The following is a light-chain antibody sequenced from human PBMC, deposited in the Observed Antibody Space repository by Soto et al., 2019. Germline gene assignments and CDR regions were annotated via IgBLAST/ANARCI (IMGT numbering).Light chain of an antibody. CDR1: QSIITY. CDR3: QESYNPPFT. J-gene: IGKJ3*01. Sequence: GDRDTITCRASQSIITYLNWYQQKPGKAPKLLIYAASSLQSGVPSRFSGSGSGTDFTLTINSLRPEDFATYYCQESYNPPFTFGPGTKVDIK. CDR2: AAS. V-gene: IGKV1-39*01.